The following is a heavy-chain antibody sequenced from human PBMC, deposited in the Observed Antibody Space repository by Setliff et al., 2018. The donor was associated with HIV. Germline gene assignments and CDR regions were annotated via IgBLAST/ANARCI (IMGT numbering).Heavy chain of an antibody. Sequence: GGSLRLSCAASGFTFSSYEMNWVRQAPGKGLEWLSYISSSGSTIYYADSVKGRFTLSRDNSKNTLYLQMNSLTPEDTAVYYCAKPRLYNSALENWGQGQWSPSPQ. D-gene: IGHD1-1*01. CDR2: ISSSGSTI. CDR1: GFTFSSYE. J-gene: IGHJ3*01. V-gene: IGHV3-48*03. CDR3: AKPRLYNSALEN.